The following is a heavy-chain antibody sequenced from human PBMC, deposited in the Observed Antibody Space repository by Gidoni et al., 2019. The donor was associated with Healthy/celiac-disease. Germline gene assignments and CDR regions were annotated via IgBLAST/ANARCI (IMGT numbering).Heavy chain of an antibody. D-gene: IGHD5-12*01. CDR3: ARVGPMVASTSHQGEFYGMDV. CDR1: GLPFSRYS. V-gene: IGHV3-21*01. CDR2: ISSSSSYI. J-gene: IGHJ6*02. Sequence: EVQLVESGGGLVKPGGSLRLSCAASGLPFSRYSMNWVRQAPGKGLEWVSSISSSSSYIYYADSVKGRFTISRDNAKNSLYLQMNSLRAEDTAVYYCARVGPMVASTSHQGEFYGMDVWGQGTTVTVSS.